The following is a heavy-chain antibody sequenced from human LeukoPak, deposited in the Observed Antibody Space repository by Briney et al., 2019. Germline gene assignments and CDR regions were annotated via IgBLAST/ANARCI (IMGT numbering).Heavy chain of an antibody. D-gene: IGHD4-17*01. CDR2: IYSGGDT. CDR1: GFTFDDYA. Sequence: GGSLRLSCAASGFTFDDYAMHWVRQAPGKGLEWVSVIYSGGDTYSADSVKGRFTISRDNSKNTVYLQMNSLRAEDTAVYYCAREGGGDYGDYLRYWGQGTLVTVSS. V-gene: IGHV3-53*01. CDR3: AREGGGDYGDYLRY. J-gene: IGHJ4*02.